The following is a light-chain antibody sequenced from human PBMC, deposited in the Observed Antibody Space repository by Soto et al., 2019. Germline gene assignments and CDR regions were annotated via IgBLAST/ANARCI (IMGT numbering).Light chain of an antibody. J-gene: IGKJ5*01. CDR1: QSFRGL. V-gene: IGKV3-11*01. CDR3: QQRHMWPIT. CDR2: DAY. Sequence: EVVLTQSPVTLTLSPGERATLSCRASQSFRGLLAWYQQKPGQAPRLLIYDAYNRATGIPPRFSGSGSGTDFTLTISSLEPEDSAVYYCQQRHMWPITFGQGRLLEIK.